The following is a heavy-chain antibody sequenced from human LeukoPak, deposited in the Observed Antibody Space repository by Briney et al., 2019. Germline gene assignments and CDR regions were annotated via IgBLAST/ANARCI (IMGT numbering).Heavy chain of an antibody. Sequence: GGSLRLSCAASGFTFSTFGMHWVRQAPGKGLEWLSFIRYDGSNKYYADSLKGRFTISRDNSKNTLFLQMNSLTTEDTAIYYCAKDPFYGLNGRPINYMDVWGKGTTVVISS. CDR2: IRYDGSNK. CDR1: GFTFSTFG. V-gene: IGHV3-30*02. J-gene: IGHJ6*03. CDR3: AKDPFYGLNGRPINYMDV. D-gene: IGHD2/OR15-2a*01.